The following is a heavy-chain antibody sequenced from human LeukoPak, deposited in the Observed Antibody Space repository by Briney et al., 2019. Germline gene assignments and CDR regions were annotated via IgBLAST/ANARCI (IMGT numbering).Heavy chain of an antibody. Sequence: GGSLRLSCSASGFTFSSYAMHWVRQAPGKGLEYVSAISSNGGSTYYADSVKGRFTISRDNSKNTPYLQMSSLRAEDTAVYYCVGGSPYYDYVWGSYRDWGQGTLVTVSS. D-gene: IGHD3-16*02. CDR1: GFTFSSYA. J-gene: IGHJ4*02. V-gene: IGHV3-64D*06. CDR2: ISSNGGST. CDR3: VGGSPYYDYVWGSYRD.